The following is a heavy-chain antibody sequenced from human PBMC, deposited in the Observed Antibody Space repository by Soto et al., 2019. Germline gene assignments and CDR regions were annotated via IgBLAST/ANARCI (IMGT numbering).Heavy chain of an antibody. J-gene: IGHJ6*02. D-gene: IGHD6-13*01. CDR2: IIPIFGTA. Sequence: QVQLVQSGAEVKKPGSSVKVSCKASGGTFSSYAISWVRQAPGQGLEWMGGIIPIFGTANYAQKFQGRVTITADESTSTDYMELSSLRSEDTAVYYCARCYSSNVHYYYGMDVWGQGTTVTVSS. CDR1: GGTFSSYA. V-gene: IGHV1-69*01. CDR3: ARCYSSNVHYYYGMDV.